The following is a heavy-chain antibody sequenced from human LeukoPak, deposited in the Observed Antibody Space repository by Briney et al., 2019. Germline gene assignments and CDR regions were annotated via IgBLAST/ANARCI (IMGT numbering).Heavy chain of an antibody. CDR1: GGTLISYA. CDR2: IIPIFGTA. D-gene: IGHD2-2*01. V-gene: IGHV1-69*13. CDR3: ARRGCSSTSCYYFDY. J-gene: IGHJ4*02. Sequence: SVKVSCKASGGTLISYAISWVRQAPGQGLEWMGGIIPIFGTANYAQKFQGRVTITADESTSTAYMELSSLRSDDTDVYYCARRGCSSTSCYYFDYWGQGTLVTVSS.